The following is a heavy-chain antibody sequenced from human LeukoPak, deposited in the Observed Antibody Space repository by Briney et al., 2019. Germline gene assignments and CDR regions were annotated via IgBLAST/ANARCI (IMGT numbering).Heavy chain of an antibody. D-gene: IGHD3-3*01. J-gene: IGHJ4*02. CDR2: IYNGGTV. CDR1: GLTVNY. Sequence: GGSLRLSCAASGLTVNYMTWVRQAPGKGLEWVSVIYNGGTVYYAASVKGRFTISRDNSENTLYLQMNSPRAEDTAVYYCARGASEALRSLDYWGQGTLVTVSS. CDR3: ARGASEALRSLDY. V-gene: IGHV3-66*01.